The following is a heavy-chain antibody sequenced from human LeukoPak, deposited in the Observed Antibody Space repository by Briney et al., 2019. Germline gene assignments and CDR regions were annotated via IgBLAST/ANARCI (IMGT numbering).Heavy chain of an antibody. CDR1: GGTFSSYA. J-gene: IGHJ6*02. D-gene: IGHD6-19*01. CDR3: ARGDGSGWYGYYYYGMDV. CDR2: IIPIFGTA. V-gene: IGHV1-69*13. Sequence: GASVKVSCKASGGTFSSYAISWVRQAPGQGLEWMGGIIPIFGTANYAQKFQGRVTITADESTSTAYMELSSLRSEDTAVYYCARGDGSGWYGYYYYGMDVWGQGTTVTVSS.